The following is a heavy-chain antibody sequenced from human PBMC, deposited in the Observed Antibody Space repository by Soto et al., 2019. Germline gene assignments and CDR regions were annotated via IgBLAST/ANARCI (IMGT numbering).Heavy chain of an antibody. V-gene: IGHV3-74*01. CDR3: ARDRIAARRVYYYGMDV. D-gene: IGHD6-6*01. CDR2: INSDGSST. CDR1: GFTFSSYW. Sequence: PGGSLRLSCAASGFTFSSYWMHWVRQAPGKGLVWVSRINSDGSSTSYADSVKGRFTISRDNAKNTLYLQMNSLRAEDTAVYYCARDRIAARRVYYYGMDVWGQGTTVTVSS. J-gene: IGHJ6*02.